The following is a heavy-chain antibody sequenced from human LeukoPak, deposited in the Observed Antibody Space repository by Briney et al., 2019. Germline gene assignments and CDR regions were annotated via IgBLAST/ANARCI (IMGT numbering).Heavy chain of an antibody. CDR3: ARGVVITKYYYYYMDV. D-gene: IGHD3-22*01. J-gene: IGHJ6*03. CDR1: GGSFSGYY. V-gene: IGHV4-34*01. CDR2: INHSGST. Sequence: SETLSLTCAAYGGSFSGYYWSWIRQPPGKGLEWIGEINHSGSTNYNPSLKSRVTISVDTSKNQFSLKLSSVTAADTAVYYCARGVVITKYYYYYMDVWGKGTTVTVSS.